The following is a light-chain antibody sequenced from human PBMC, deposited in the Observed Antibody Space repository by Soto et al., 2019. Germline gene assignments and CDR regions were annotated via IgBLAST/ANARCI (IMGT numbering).Light chain of an antibody. CDR2: EVS. V-gene: IGKV2D-29*02. CDR1: QSLLHITGETF. J-gene: IGKJ5*01. CDR3: MQSTQLPPT. Sequence: DVVMTQTPLSLSVATGQPASVSCKSSQSLLHITGETFLFWYLQKPGQSPQLLIYEVSTRVPGVPDRFSGSGSGTDFTLEISRVETDDVGIYYCMQSTQLPPTFGQGTRLEIK.